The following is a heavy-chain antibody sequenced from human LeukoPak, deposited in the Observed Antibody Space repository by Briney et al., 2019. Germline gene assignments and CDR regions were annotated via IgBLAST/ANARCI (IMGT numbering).Heavy chain of an antibody. CDR3: ERRLEYTSGWDFDY. V-gene: IGHV4-39*01. CDR1: GGSMSSGSYY. D-gene: IGHD6-19*01. J-gene: IGHJ4*02. CDR2: IYYSGST. Sequence: SETLSLTCTVSGGSMSSGSYYWGWIRQPPGKGLEWIGSIYYSGSTYYNPSLKSRVTISVDTSKNQFSLKLSSVTAADTAVYYCERRLEYTSGWDFDYWGQGTLVTVSS.